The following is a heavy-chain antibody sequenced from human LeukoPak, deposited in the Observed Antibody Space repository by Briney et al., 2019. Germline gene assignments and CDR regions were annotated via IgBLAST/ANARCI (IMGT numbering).Heavy chain of an antibody. CDR1: GGSLTNYY. CDR3: ARAALLWFGELSPNWFDP. V-gene: IGHV4-59*01. CDR2: IYYSGST. Sequence: SETLSLTCTVSGGSLTNYYWSWIRQPPGKGLEWIGCIYYSGSTNYNPSLKSRVTISVDTSNNQFSLKLSSVTAADTAVYYCARAALLWFGELSPNWFDPWGQGTLVTVCS. D-gene: IGHD3-10*01. J-gene: IGHJ5*02.